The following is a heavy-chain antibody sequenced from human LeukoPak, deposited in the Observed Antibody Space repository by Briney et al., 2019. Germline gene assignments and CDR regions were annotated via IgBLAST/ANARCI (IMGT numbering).Heavy chain of an antibody. Sequence: GGSLRLSCAASGFTVNSNYMSWVRQAPGKGLEWVSVLYRGGSIYYADSVKGRFTISRDNSNNTLYLQMNSLRAEDTAVYYCATGRAAAGLFDYWGQGTLVTVSS. CDR1: GFTVNSNY. CDR2: LYRGGSI. D-gene: IGHD6-13*01. J-gene: IGHJ4*02. CDR3: ATGRAAAGLFDY. V-gene: IGHV3-53*01.